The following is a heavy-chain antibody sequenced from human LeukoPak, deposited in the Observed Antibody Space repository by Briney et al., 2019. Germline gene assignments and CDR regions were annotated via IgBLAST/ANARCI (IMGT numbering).Heavy chain of an antibody. Sequence: GGSLRLSCEVSGFTFDDHATNWVRQAPGKGLEWVANINWNGGSTGYGDSVKGRFTISRDNTKNSVFLQMHSLRGDDTALYYCARDMLLEDAFDIWGQGTMVIVSS. D-gene: IGHD3-10*02. J-gene: IGHJ3*02. CDR1: GFTFDDHA. CDR2: INWNGGST. V-gene: IGHV3-20*04. CDR3: ARDMLLEDAFDI.